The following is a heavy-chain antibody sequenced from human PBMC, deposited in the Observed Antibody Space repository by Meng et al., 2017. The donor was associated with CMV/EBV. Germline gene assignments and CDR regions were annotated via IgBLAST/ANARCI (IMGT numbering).Heavy chain of an antibody. Sequence: GGSLRLSCAASGFTFSSYWMSWVRQAPGKGLEWVANIKQDGSEKYYADSVKGRFTISRDNSKNTLYLQMNSLRAEDTAVYYCAKGGGGYCSSTSCFYYYGMDVWGQGTTVTVSS. CDR1: GFTFSSYW. D-gene: IGHD2-2*01. CDR3: AKGGGGYCSSTSCFYYYGMDV. J-gene: IGHJ6*02. CDR2: IKQDGSEK. V-gene: IGHV3-7*01.